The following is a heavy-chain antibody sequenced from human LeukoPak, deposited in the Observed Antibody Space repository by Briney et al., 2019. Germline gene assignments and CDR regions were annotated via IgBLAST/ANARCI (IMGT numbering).Heavy chain of an antibody. CDR1: GFTFSSYA. Sequence: DPGGSLRLSCAASGFTFSSYAMSWVRQAPGKGLEWVSAISGSGGSTYYADSVKGRFTISRDNSKNTLYLQMNSLRAEDTAVYYCAKELVVRNYYGMDVWGQGTTVTVSS. D-gene: IGHD4-17*01. CDR2: ISGSGGST. J-gene: IGHJ6*02. V-gene: IGHV3-23*01. CDR3: AKELVVRNYYGMDV.